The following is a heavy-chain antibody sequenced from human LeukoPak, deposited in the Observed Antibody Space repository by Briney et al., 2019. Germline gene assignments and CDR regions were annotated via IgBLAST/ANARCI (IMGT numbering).Heavy chain of an antibody. CDR3: ARQRIDTAMAYYFDY. CDR1: GGSISSSSYY. J-gene: IGHJ4*02. D-gene: IGHD5-18*01. CDR2: IYYSGST. Sequence: SETLSLTCTVSGGSISSSSYYWGWIRQPPGKGLEWIGSIYYSGSTYYNPSLKSRVTIPVDTSKNQFSLKLSSVTAADTAVYYCARQRIDTAMAYYFDYWGQGTLVTVSS. V-gene: IGHV4-39*01.